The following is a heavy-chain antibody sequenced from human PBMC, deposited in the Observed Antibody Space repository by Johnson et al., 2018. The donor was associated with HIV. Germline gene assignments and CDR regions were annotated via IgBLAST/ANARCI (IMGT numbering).Heavy chain of an antibody. CDR1: GFTFSSYG. D-gene: IGHD1-26*01. CDR2: IWYDGSNK. CDR3: AKEGIVGATTGSAFDI. V-gene: IGHV3-33*06. J-gene: IGHJ3*02. Sequence: QMQLVESGGGVVQPGRSLRLSCAASGFTFSSYGMHWVRLAPGKGLEWVAVIWYDGSNKYYADSVKGRFTISRDNSKNTLYLQMNSRGAEDTAGYYCAKEGIVGATTGSAFDIWGQGTMATVSS.